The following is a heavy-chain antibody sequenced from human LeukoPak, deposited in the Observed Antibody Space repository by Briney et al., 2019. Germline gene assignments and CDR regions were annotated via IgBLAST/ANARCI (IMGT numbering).Heavy chain of an antibody. V-gene: IGHV3-23*01. CDR1: GFTFSSYA. Sequence: GGSLRLSCAAPGFTFSSYAMSWVRQAPGKGLEWVSAISGSGGSTYYADSVKGRFTISRDNSKNTLYLQMNSLRAEDTAVYYCAKRGRIAAASGGWFDPWGQGTLVTVSS. CDR2: ISGSGGST. D-gene: IGHD6-13*01. CDR3: AKRGRIAAASGGWFDP. J-gene: IGHJ5*02.